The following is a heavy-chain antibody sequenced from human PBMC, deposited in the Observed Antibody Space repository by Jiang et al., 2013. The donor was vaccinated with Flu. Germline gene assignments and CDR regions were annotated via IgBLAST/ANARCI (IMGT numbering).Heavy chain of an antibody. J-gene: IGHJ6*02. D-gene: IGHD2/OR15-2a*01. Sequence: SGGGVVQPGRSLRLSCAASGFTFSSYAMHWVRQAPGKGLEWVAVISYDGSNKYYADSVKGRFTISRDNSKNTLYLQMNSLRAEDTAVYYCARDQNRLKYYYYGMDVWGQGTTVTVSS. V-gene: IGHV3-30-3*01. CDR2: ISYDGSNK. CDR1: GFTFSSYA. CDR3: ARDQNRLKYYYYGMDV.